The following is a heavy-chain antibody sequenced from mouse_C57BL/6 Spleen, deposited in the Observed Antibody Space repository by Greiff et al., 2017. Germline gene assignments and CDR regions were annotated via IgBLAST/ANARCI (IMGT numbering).Heavy chain of an antibody. CDR1: GYTFTSYW. CDR3: ARSGPHSNYETY. CDR2: IHPNSGST. D-gene: IGHD2-5*01. J-gene: IGHJ3*01. V-gene: IGHV1-64*01. Sequence: QVQLQQPGAELVKPGASVKLSCKASGYTFTSYWMHWVKQRPGQGLEWIGMIHPNSGSTNYNEKFKSKATLTVDKSSSTAYMQLSSLTSEDSAVYYCARSGPHSNYETYWGQGTLVTVSA.